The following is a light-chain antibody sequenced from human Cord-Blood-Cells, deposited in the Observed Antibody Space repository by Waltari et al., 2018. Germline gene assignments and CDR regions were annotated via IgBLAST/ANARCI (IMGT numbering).Light chain of an antibody. CDR3: QQYKSYSWT. CDR1: QSISSW. J-gene: IGKJ1*01. Sequence: DIQMTQSPSTLSASVGDRVTITCRASQSISSWLAWYQQKPGQAPKLLIYDASSLESGVPSRFSGSGSGTEFTLTISSLQPDDFATYYCQQYKSYSWTFGQGTKVEIK. CDR2: DAS. V-gene: IGKV1-5*01.